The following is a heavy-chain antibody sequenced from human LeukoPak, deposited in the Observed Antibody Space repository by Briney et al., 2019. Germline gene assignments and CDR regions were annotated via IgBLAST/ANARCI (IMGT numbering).Heavy chain of an antibody. CDR2: IYTSGST. Sequence: SQTLSLTCTVSGGSISSGSYYWSWIRQPAGTGLEWIGRIYTSGSTNYSPSLKSRVTISVDTSKNQFSLKLSSVTAADTAVYYCAREVPHYDILTGYDHYYYYYMDVWGKGTTVTISS. D-gene: IGHD3-9*01. V-gene: IGHV4-61*02. CDR3: AREVPHYDILTGYDHYYYYYMDV. CDR1: GGSISSGSYY. J-gene: IGHJ6*03.